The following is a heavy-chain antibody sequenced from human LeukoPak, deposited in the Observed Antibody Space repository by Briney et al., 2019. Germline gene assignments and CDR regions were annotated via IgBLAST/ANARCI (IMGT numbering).Heavy chain of an antibody. CDR3: ARVKNPDYYGSGSYYNGLYYYYGMDV. CDR2: IIPIFGTA. Sequence: GASVKVSCKASGGTFSSYAISWVRQAPGQGLEWMGGIIPIFGTANYAQKLQGRVTMTTDTSTSTAYMELRSLRSDDTAVYYCARVKNPDYYGSGSYYNGLYYYYGMDVWGQGTTVTVSS. CDR1: GGTFSSYA. J-gene: IGHJ6*02. V-gene: IGHV1-69*05. D-gene: IGHD3-10*01.